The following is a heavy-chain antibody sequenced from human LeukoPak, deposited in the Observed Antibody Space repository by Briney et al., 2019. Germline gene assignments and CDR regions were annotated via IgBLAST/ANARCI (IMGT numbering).Heavy chain of an antibody. J-gene: IGHJ4*02. D-gene: IGHD1-26*01. Sequence: GGSLRLSCAASGFTFDDYAMHWVRQAPGKGLEWVAVISYDGSNKYYADSVKGRFTISRDNSKNTLYLQMNSLRAEDTAVYYCARESYTGEFDYWGQGTLVTVSS. CDR3: ARESYTGEFDY. CDR1: GFTFDDYA. V-gene: IGHV3-30-3*01. CDR2: ISYDGSNK.